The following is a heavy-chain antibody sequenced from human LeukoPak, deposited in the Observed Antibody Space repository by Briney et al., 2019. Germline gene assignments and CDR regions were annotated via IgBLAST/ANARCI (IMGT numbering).Heavy chain of an antibody. CDR3: ARGPVAGLNTH. J-gene: IGHJ4*02. Sequence: SGTLSLTCTVSGGSISSYYWSWIRQPPGKGLEWIGYIYYSGSTNYNPSLKSRVTISVDTSKNQFSLKLSSVTAADTAVYYCARGPVAGLNTHWGQGTLVTVSS. D-gene: IGHD6-19*01. CDR2: IYYSGST. CDR1: GGSISSYY. V-gene: IGHV4-59*01.